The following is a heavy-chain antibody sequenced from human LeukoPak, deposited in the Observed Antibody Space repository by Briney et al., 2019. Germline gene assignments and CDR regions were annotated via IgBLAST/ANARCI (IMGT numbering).Heavy chain of an antibody. CDR1: GFTFSDYY. V-gene: IGHV3-11*04. CDR2: ISSSGSTI. J-gene: IGHJ4*02. Sequence: GGSLRLSCAASGFTFSDYYKSWIRQAPGKGLEWVSYISSSGSTIYYADSVKGRFTISRDNAKNSLYLQMNSLRAEDTAVYYCARELDLYNWNYGGGYYFDYWGQGTLVTVSS. D-gene: IGHD1-7*01. CDR3: ARELDLYNWNYGGGYYFDY.